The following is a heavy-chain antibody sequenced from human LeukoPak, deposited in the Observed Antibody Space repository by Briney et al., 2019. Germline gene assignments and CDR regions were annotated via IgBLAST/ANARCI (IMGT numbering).Heavy chain of an antibody. CDR2: IIPILGIA. Sequence: ASVKVSCKASGGTFSSYAISWVRQAPGQGLEWMGRIIPILGIANYAQKFQGRVTITADKSTSTAYMELRSMRSEDTAVYYCARVKRRGIQLWLSLDYWGQGTLVTVSS. CDR3: ARVKRRGIQLWLSLDY. D-gene: IGHD5-18*01. V-gene: IGHV1-69*04. J-gene: IGHJ4*02. CDR1: GGTFSSYA.